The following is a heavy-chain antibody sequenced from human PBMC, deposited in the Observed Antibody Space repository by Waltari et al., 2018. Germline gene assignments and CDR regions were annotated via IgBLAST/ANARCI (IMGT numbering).Heavy chain of an antibody. V-gene: IGHV3-33*06. CDR1: GFSLSNFG. CDR2: IWFGGGNT. D-gene: IGHD3-10*01. Sequence: QVQLVESGGGVVQPGMSLRLSCAASGFSLSNFGMHWVRQAPGKGLEWLALIWFGGGNTYYADSVRGRFTISRDNSKNTLYLDINSLRVDDTAIYYCAKDAFGNTYLDYWGQGTLVTVSS. CDR3: AKDAFGNTYLDY. J-gene: IGHJ4*02.